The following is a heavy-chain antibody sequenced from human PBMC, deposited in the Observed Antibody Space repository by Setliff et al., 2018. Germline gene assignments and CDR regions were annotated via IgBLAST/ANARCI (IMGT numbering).Heavy chain of an antibody. J-gene: IGHJ4*02. D-gene: IGHD2-21*02. CDR1: GGSISSYY. CDR3: ARSPYVVVTAIPFDY. CDR2: IYIGGSA. Sequence: SETLSLTCTVSGGSISSYYWSWIRQPAGKGLEWIGHIYIGGSANYNPSLKSRVTISVDTSKNQFSLKLSSVTAADTAVYYCARSPYVVVTAIPFDYWGQGTLVTVSS. V-gene: IGHV4-4*07.